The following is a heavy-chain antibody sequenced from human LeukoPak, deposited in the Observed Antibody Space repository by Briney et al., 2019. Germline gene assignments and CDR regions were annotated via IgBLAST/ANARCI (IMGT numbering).Heavy chain of an antibody. Sequence: ASVKVSCKASGGTFTSYDINWVRQAPGQGLEWMGWISAFNGDTNYAQNLQGRVTLTTDTSTSTAYMDLGSLRSDDTAVYYCARARRGGDYDSYFDYWGQGTLVTVSS. CDR2: ISAFNGDT. D-gene: IGHD4-17*01. J-gene: IGHJ4*02. V-gene: IGHV1-18*01. CDR3: ARARRGGDYDSYFDY. CDR1: GGTFTSYD.